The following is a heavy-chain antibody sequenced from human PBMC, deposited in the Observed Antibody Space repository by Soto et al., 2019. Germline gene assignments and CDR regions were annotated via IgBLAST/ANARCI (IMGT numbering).Heavy chain of an antibody. J-gene: IGHJ4*02. Sequence: PGGSLRLSCAASGFTFSDYYMSWIRQAPGKGLEWVSYISSSGSTIYYADSVKGRFTISRDNAKNSLYLQMNSLRAEDTAVYYCAKSNVDTIFGVVSLGPLRTYYFDYWGQGTLVTVSS. CDR2: ISSSGSTI. CDR1: GFTFSDYY. D-gene: IGHD3-3*01. V-gene: IGHV3-11*01. CDR3: AKSNVDTIFGVVSLGPLRTYYFDY.